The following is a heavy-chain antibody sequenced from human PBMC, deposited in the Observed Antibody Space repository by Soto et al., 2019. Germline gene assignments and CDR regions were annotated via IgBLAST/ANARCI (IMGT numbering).Heavy chain of an antibody. V-gene: IGHV3-15*01. CDR1: GFPFSNAW. CDR2: IKSKTDGGTT. CDR3: TTDRGGVLSTSHLDGYEYYGMDV. Sequence: GGSLRLSCAASGFPFSNAWMSWVRQAPGKGLEWVGRIKSKTDGGTTDYAAPVKGRFTISRDDSKNTLYLQMNSLKTEDTAVYHCTTDRGGVLSTSHLDGYEYYGMDVWGQGTNGTVS. D-gene: IGHD2-2*01. J-gene: IGHJ6*02.